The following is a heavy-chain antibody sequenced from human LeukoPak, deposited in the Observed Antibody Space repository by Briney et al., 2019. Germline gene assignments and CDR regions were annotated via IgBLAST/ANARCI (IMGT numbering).Heavy chain of an antibody. J-gene: IGHJ5*02. Sequence: PGGSLRLSCAASGFTFSSYAMSWVRQAPGKGLEWVSAISGSGGSTYYADSVKGRFTISRDNSKNTLYLQMNSLRAEDTAVYYCANAPGPSVAGSPWFDPWGQGTLVTVSS. CDR1: GFTFSSYA. D-gene: IGHD6-19*01. CDR2: ISGSGGST. CDR3: ANAPGPSVAGSPWFDP. V-gene: IGHV3-23*01.